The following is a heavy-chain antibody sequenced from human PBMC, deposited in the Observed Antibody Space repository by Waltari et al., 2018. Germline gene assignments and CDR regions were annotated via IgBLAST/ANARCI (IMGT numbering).Heavy chain of an antibody. V-gene: IGHV1-69*14. Sequence: QVQLVQSGAEVKKPGSSVKVSCKASGGTFSSYAISWVRQAPGQGLEWMGGIIPSCGTANDAQKFQGRGTITADKSTSTAYMELSSLRSEDTAVYYCARDPNRGYSYGFDYWGQGTLVTVSS. J-gene: IGHJ4*02. CDR2: IIPSCGTA. CDR3: ARDPNRGYSYGFDY. CDR1: GGTFSSYA. D-gene: IGHD5-18*01.